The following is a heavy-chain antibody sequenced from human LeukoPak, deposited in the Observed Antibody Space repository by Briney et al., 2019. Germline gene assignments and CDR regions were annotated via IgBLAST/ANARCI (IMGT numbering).Heavy chain of an antibody. J-gene: IGHJ4*02. Sequence: GGSLRLSCAASGFTFNSYAMSWVRQAPGKGLEWVSPISWSGGSTYYADSVKGRFTISRDNSKNTLSLQVNRLRAEDTALYYCAKGAMIVVVIYYFDYWGQGTLVTVSS. CDR2: ISWSGGST. CDR3: AKGAMIVVVIYYFDY. CDR1: GFTFNSYA. V-gene: IGHV3-23*01. D-gene: IGHD3-22*01.